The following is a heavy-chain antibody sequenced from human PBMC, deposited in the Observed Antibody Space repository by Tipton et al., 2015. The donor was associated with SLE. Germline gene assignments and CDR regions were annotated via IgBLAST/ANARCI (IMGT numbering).Heavy chain of an antibody. CDR2: IYYSGST. CDR3: ARGGYSGYDLAAFDI. V-gene: IGHV4-31*03. J-gene: IGHJ3*02. Sequence: TLSLTCTVSGGSISSGGYYWSWIRQHPGKGLEWIGYIYYSGSTYYNPSLKSRVTISVDTSKNQFSLKLSSVTAADTAVYYCARGGYSGYDLAAFDIWGQGTMVPVSS. D-gene: IGHD5-12*01. CDR1: GGSISSGGYY.